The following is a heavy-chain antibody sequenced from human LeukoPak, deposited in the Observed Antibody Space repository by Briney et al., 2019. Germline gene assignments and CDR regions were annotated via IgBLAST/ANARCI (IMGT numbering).Heavy chain of an antibody. Sequence: GGSLRLSCAASGFTFSSYGMHWVRQAPGKGLEWVTFIRYDGSNKYYADSVKGRFTISRDNAKNSLFLQMNSLRVEDTAVYYCARLHWGPDYWGQGTLVTVSS. J-gene: IGHJ4*02. CDR3: ARLHWGPDY. CDR1: GFTFSSYG. CDR2: IRYDGSNK. V-gene: IGHV3-30*02. D-gene: IGHD2-8*02.